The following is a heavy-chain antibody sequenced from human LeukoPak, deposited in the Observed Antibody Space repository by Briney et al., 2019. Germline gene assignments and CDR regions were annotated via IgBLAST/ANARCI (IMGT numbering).Heavy chain of an antibody. CDR1: GYTFTSYG. Sequence: ASVKVSCKASGYTFTSYGISWVRQAPGQGLEWMGWISAYNSNTNYAQKLQGRVTMTTDTSTSTAYMELRSLRSDDTAVYYCARAEGAAYGSGSYYPYWGQGTLVTVSS. CDR2: ISAYNSNT. V-gene: IGHV1-18*01. J-gene: IGHJ4*02. D-gene: IGHD3-10*01. CDR3: ARAEGAAYGSGSYYPY.